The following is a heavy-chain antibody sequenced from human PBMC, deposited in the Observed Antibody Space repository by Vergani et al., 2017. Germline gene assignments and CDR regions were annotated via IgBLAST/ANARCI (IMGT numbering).Heavy chain of an antibody. CDR2: IYDSRNN. CDR1: GMSISNNNYY. CDR3: ARHLRQLARIDVFDI. Sequence: QLQLQESGPRLVKPSETLSLTCRLSGMSISNNNYYWGWIRQPPGKGLEWIGSIYDSRNNNYSPSLKSRVSISLDTSKNQFSLNLTSVTAADTAVYDCARHLRQLARIDVFDIWVHGTLVTVSS. J-gene: IGHJ3*02. V-gene: IGHV4-39*01. D-gene: IGHD6-6*01.